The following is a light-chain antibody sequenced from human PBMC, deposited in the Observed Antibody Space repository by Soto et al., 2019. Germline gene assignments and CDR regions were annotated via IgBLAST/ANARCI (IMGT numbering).Light chain of an antibody. CDR3: GTWDTSLYTVV. CDR2: DDY. Sequence: QSVLTQPPSVSAAPGQKVTISCSGSSSNIGNNYVSWYQQLPGTAPKFLIYDDYKRPSGIPDRFSVSKSGTSATLVITGLQTGDEADYYCGTWDTSLYTVVFGGGTKLTVL. J-gene: IGLJ2*01. V-gene: IGLV1-51*01. CDR1: SSNIGNNY.